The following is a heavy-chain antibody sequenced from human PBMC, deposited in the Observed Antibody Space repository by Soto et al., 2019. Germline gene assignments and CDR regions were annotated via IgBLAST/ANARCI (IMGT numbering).Heavy chain of an antibody. CDR1: GASITQYY. Sequence: SETLSLTCTVSGASITQYYWNWIRQSPGKGLEWIVSVSSTGSTVFNPSLTSRVTVSLDTSKNQFSLTLNSVTAADTAVYYCARGRIQLWYPFDYWGQGTLVTVSS. D-gene: IGHD5-18*01. CDR3: ARGRIQLWYPFDY. J-gene: IGHJ4*02. V-gene: IGHV4-59*01. CDR2: VSSTGST.